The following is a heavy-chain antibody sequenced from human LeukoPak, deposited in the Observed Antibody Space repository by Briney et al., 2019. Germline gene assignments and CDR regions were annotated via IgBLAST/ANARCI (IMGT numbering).Heavy chain of an antibody. J-gene: IGHJ4*02. D-gene: IGHD7-27*01. CDR2: INPKSGVT. CDR1: GYTFTGYN. V-gene: IGHV1-2*02. CDR3: SRDVTGDGLVYLDY. Sequence: ASVKVSCKASGYTFTGYNIQWMRQAPGQGLEWMGWINPKSGVTEYGQKFQGRVTVTRDTSISTAYMELTRLISDDTAVYYCSRDVTGDGLVYLDYWGLGTLVTVSS.